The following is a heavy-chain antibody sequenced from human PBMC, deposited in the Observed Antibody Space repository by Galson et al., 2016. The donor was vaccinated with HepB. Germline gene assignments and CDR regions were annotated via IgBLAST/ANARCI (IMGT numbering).Heavy chain of an antibody. CDR3: ANFDILTGYQRVPRDY. J-gene: IGHJ4*02. D-gene: IGHD3-9*01. CDR2: ISAGGHST. Sequence: SLRLSCAASGFTFSSYAMTWVRQAPGKGLEWVSTISAGGHSTYYADSVKGRFTISRDNSKNTLYLQMNSLRADDTAVFYCANFDILTGYQRVPRDYWGQGTLVTVSS. CDR1: GFTFSSYA. V-gene: IGHV3-23*01.